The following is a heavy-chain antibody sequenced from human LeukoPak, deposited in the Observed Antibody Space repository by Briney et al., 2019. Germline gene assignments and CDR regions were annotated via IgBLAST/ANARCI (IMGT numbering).Heavy chain of an antibody. CDR1: GFSFNSYA. J-gene: IGHJ4*02. Sequence: GGSLRLSCAASGFSFNSYAMNWVRQAPGVGLQWISYITGSSRIIYYADSVKGRFTISRDNAKTSLYLQMDSLRAEDTAVYYCARVSGGRTEYFDSWGQGTLVTVSS. D-gene: IGHD1/OR15-1a*01. V-gene: IGHV3-48*04. CDR2: ITGSSRII. CDR3: ARVSGGRTEYFDS.